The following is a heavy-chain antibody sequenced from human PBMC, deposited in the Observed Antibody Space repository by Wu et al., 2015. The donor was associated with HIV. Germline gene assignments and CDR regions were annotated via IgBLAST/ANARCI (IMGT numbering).Heavy chain of an antibody. CDR1: GYTVSNYY. V-gene: IGHV1-2*02. CDR3: ATDSRDYNDELFRVDDAFDM. J-gene: IGHJ3*02. D-gene: IGHD3-10*01. CDR2: INPNSDGT. Sequence: QAQLVQSGAEVKKPGASVKVSCKASGYTVSNYYIHWIQQAPGLGLEWMGWINPNSDGTNYAQKFQGRVTMTRDTSISTVYMELSGLTSDDTAIYFCATDSRDYNDELFRVDDAFDMWAKRHWSPSLQ.